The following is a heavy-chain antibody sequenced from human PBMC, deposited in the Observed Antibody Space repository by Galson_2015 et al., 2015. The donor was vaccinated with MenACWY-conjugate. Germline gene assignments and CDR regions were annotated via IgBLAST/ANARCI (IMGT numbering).Heavy chain of an antibody. CDR2: IKQDGSEK. Sequence: SLRLSCAASGFTFGSLWMSWVRQAPGKGLEWVARIKQDGSEKYYGDSVRGRFTVSRDNAENSLYPQMNSLRADDTAVYYCVADVRFGGQGTLVTVSS. CDR1: GFTFGSLW. V-gene: IGHV3-7*03. J-gene: IGHJ4*02. CDR3: VADVRF. D-gene: IGHD6-19*01.